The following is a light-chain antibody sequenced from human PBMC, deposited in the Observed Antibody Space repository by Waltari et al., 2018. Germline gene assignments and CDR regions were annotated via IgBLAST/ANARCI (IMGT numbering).Light chain of an antibody. CDR1: QGISTY. CDR3: LQYNSNPYS. J-gene: IGKJ2*03. V-gene: IGKV1-17*01. Sequence: DIQMTQSPSSLSASAGDRVTITCRASQGISTYLNWYQQKPEKAPKRLIYAASSLESGVPSRFSGSGSETDFTLTISSLQPEDFATYYCLQYNSNPYSFGQGTKVEIK. CDR2: AAS.